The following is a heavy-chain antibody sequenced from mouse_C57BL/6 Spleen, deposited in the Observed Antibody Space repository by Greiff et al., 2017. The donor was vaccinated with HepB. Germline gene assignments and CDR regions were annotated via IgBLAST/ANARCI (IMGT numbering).Heavy chain of an antibody. J-gene: IGHJ2*01. CDR1: GFNIKDYY. CDR2: IDPEDGET. D-gene: IGHD2-12*01. Sequence: EVQLQESGAELVKPGASVKLSCTASGFNIKDYYMHWVKQRTEQGLEWIGRIDPEDGETKYATKFQGKATMTAETSSNTAYLQLSSLTSEDTAVYYCARGDDLYYFDYWGQGTTLTVSS. CDR3: ARGDDLYYFDY. V-gene: IGHV14-2*01.